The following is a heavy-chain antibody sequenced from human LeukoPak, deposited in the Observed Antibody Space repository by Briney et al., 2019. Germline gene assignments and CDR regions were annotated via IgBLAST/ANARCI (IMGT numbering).Heavy chain of an antibody. V-gene: IGHV3-21*01. CDR1: AFTFRTYS. J-gene: IGHJ4*02. Sequence: GGSLRLSCVASAFTFRTYSMHWVRQAPGKGLEWVSSISGSTSYIYYADSVRGRFTISRDNAKNSLYLQMNSLRPEDTAVYYCARGSDFVWGSYRPYFDYWGQGTLVTVSS. D-gene: IGHD3-16*02. CDR3: ARGSDFVWGSYRPYFDY. CDR2: ISGSTSYI.